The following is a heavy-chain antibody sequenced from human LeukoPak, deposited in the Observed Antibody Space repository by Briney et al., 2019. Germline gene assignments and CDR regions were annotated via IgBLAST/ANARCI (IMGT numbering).Heavy chain of an antibody. CDR2: IKQDGSEK. V-gene: IGHV3-7*01. Sequence: GGSLRLSCAASGFTFSSYWMSWVRQAPGKGLEWVANIKQDGSEKYYVDSVKGRFTISRDNAKNSLYLQMNSLRAEDTAVYYCARDQFRIIAAAGSPWDYWGQGTLVTVSS. J-gene: IGHJ4*02. D-gene: IGHD6-13*01. CDR1: GFTFSSYW. CDR3: ARDQFRIIAAAGSPWDY.